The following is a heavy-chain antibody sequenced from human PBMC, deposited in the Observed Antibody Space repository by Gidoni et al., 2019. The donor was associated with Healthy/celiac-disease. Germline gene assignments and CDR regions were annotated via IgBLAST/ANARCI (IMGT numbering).Heavy chain of an antibody. J-gene: IGHJ5*02. CDR3: ARFPYDYVWGSSGDP. D-gene: IGHD3-16*01. CDR1: GCSISRSSYY. Sequence: QLQLQASGPGLVKPLDTLPLPCPLSGCSISRSSYYWGWIRQPPRKGLEWIGSIDYRGSTYYNPSLKSRVTISVDTSKNQFSLKLSSVTAADTAVYYCARFPYDYVWGSSGDPWGQGTLVTVSS. V-gene: IGHV4-39*01. CDR2: IDYRGST.